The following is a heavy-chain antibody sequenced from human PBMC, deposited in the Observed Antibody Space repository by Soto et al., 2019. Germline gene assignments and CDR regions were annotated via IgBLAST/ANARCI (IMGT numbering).Heavy chain of an antibody. D-gene: IGHD1-26*01. CDR2: ISYDGSNK. V-gene: IGHV3-30-3*01. J-gene: IGHJ2*01. Sequence: QVQLVESGGGVVQPGRSLRLSCAASGFTFSSYAMHWVRQAPGKGLEWVAVISYDGSNKYYADSVKGRFTISRDNSKNTLYLEMNSLRAEDTAVYYCGRDQVGAQFGGSPFWYFDLWGRGTLVTVSS. CDR1: GFTFSSYA. CDR3: GRDQVGAQFGGSPFWYFDL.